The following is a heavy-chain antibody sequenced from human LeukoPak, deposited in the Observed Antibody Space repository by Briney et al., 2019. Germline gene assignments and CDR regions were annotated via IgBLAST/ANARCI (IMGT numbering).Heavy chain of an antibody. J-gene: IGHJ4*02. CDR3: ARGPSSGSYYSYYFDY. Sequence: SETLSLTCAVYGGSFSGYYWSWIRQPPGKGLEWIGEINHSGSTNYNPSLKSRVTISVDTSKNQFSLRLSSVTTADTAVYYCARGPSSGSYYSYYFDYWGQGTLVTVSS. V-gene: IGHV4-34*01. D-gene: IGHD3-10*01. CDR2: INHSGST. CDR1: GGSFSGYY.